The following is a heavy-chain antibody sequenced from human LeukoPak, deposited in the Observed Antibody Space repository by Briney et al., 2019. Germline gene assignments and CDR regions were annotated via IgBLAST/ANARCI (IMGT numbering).Heavy chain of an antibody. Sequence: PGGSLRLSCTASGFTFSSYSMNWLRQAPGKGLEWVSFIRSSSSDIYYADSVKGRFTISRDNAKNSLYLQMDSLRAEDTAVYYCARVRSGSLDYWGQGTLVTVSS. D-gene: IGHD1-26*01. CDR3: ARVRSGSLDY. CDR2: IRSSSSDI. V-gene: IGHV3-21*01. J-gene: IGHJ4*02. CDR1: GFTFSSYS.